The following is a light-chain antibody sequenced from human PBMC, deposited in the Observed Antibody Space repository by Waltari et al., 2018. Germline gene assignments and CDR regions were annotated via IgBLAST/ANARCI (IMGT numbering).Light chain of an antibody. Sequence: QTVVTQEPSLSVSPGGTVTLTCALSSGSVSSTSYPTWYQQTPGTPPRTLVYKGISRSSGVPDRFSGSILGNTAALTITGAQADDESDYYCSMYMGSGVWVFGGGTKLTVL. CDR2: KGI. J-gene: IGLJ3*02. CDR3: SMYMGSGVWV. V-gene: IGLV8-61*01. CDR1: SGSVSSTSY.